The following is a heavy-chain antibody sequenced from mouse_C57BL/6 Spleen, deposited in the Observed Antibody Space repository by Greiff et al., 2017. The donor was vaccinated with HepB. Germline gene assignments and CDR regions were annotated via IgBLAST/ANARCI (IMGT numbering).Heavy chain of an antibody. CDR1: GYTFTSYW. Sequence: QVQLQQPGAELVKPGASVKLSCKASGYTFTSYWMQWVKQRPGQGLEWIGEIDPSDSYTNYNQKFKGKATLTVDTSSSTAYMQLSSLTSEDSAVYYCASYDYIYAMDYWGQGTSVTVSS. CDR2: IDPSDSYT. D-gene: IGHD2-4*01. V-gene: IGHV1-50*01. CDR3: ASYDYIYAMDY. J-gene: IGHJ4*01.